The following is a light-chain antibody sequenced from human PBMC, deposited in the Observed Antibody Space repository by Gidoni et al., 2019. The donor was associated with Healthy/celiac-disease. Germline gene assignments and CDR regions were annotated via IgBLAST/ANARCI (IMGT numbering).Light chain of an antibody. CDR2: EVS. J-gene: IGLJ1*01. Sequence: QSALTQPASVSGSPGQSITISCTGTSSDVGGYNYVSWYQQLPGKAPKLMIYEVSNRPSGVSNRFSGSKSGNTASLTISGLQAEDEADYYCSSYTSSSTFYVFGTGTKVTVL. V-gene: IGLV2-14*01. CDR1: SSDVGGYNY. CDR3: SSYTSSSTFYV.